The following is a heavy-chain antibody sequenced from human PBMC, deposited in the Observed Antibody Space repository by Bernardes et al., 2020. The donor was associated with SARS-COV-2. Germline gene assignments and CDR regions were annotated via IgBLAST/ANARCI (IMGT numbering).Heavy chain of an antibody. D-gene: IGHD3-16*01. V-gene: IGHV1-3*01. J-gene: IGHJ4*02. CDR2: IYAGNGDT. CDR1: GYTFTAYA. Sequence: ASVKVSCAASGYTFTAYAINWFRQAPGQSLEWLGLIYAGNGDTKYSPHFQDRLTLTRDTSANTVSMELSSLMSEDTAVYYCERVGGEYWGQGTPVTVSS. CDR3: ERVGGEY.